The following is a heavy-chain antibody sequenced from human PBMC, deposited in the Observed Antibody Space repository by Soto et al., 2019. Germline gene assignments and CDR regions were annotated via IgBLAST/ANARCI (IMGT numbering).Heavy chain of an antibody. V-gene: IGHV5-10-1*01. CDR1: GYSFTRYW. CDR2: IDPSDSYT. CDR3: ASTLYYDSSGYPNGAFDT. Sequence: REDLKISCKGSGYSFTRYWISWVRQMPGKGLEWMGRIDPSDSYTNYSPSFQGHVTISADKSISTAYLQWSSLKASDTAMYYCASTLYYDSSGYPNGAFDTRGQGPMVTVSS. D-gene: IGHD3-22*01. J-gene: IGHJ3*02.